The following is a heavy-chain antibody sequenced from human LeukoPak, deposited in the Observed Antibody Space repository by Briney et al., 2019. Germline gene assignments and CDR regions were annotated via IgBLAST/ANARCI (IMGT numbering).Heavy chain of an antibody. CDR3: ARGSIAAAGTLAGWFDP. CDR1: GGSFSGYY. V-gene: IGHV4-34*01. Sequence: PSETLSLTCAVYGGSFSGYYWSWIRQPPGKGLEWIGEINHSGSTNYNPSLKSRVTISVDTSKNQFSLKLSSVTAADTAVYYCARGSIAAAGTLAGWFDPWGQGTLVTVSS. D-gene: IGHD6-13*01. CDR2: INHSGST. J-gene: IGHJ5*02.